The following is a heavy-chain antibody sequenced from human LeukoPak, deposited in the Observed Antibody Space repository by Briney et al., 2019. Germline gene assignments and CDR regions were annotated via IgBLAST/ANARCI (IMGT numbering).Heavy chain of an antibody. CDR2: IYYSGST. D-gene: IGHD6-6*01. V-gene: IGHV4-39*01. J-gene: IGHJ4*02. Sequence: PSETLSLTCTVSGGSISSSSCYWGWIRQPPGKGLEWIGSIYYSGSTYYNPSLKSRVTISVDTSKNQFSLKLSSVTAADTAVYYCARLSSIAARGPFDYWGQGTLVTVSS. CDR1: GGSISSSSCY. CDR3: ARLSSIAARGPFDY.